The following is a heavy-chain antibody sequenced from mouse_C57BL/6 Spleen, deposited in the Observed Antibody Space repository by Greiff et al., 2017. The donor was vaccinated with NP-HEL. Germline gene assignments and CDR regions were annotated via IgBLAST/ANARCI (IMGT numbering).Heavy chain of an antibody. CDR3: ARHDSSSYYAMDY. V-gene: IGHV2-6-1*01. D-gene: IGHD1-1*01. CDR1: GFSLTSYG. Sequence: QVQLKQSGPGLVAPSQNLSITCTVSGFSLTSYGVHWVRQPPGKGLEWLVVIWSDGSTTYNSALKSRLSISKDNYKSQVFLKMNSLQTDDTAMYYCARHDSSSYYAMDYWGQGTSVTVSS. J-gene: IGHJ4*01. CDR2: IWSDGST.